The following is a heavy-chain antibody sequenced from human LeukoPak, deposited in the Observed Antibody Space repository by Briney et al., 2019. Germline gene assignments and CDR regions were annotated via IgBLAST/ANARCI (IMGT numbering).Heavy chain of an antibody. CDR2: IYYSGST. J-gene: IGHJ4*02. CDR1: GGSISSSSYY. D-gene: IGHD3-16*01. Sequence: SETLSLTCTVSGGSISSSSYYWGWIRQPPGKGLEWIGSIYYSGSTYYNPSLKSRVTISVDTSKNQFSLKLSSVTAADTAVYYCARKPRGMPFDYWGQGTLVTVSS. CDR3: ARKPRGMPFDY. V-gene: IGHV4-39*07.